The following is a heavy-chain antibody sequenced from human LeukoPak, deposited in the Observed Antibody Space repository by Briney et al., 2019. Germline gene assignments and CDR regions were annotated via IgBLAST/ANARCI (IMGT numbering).Heavy chain of an antibody. CDR3: AKEGGKYCTNGVCGPYYYYMDV. J-gene: IGHJ6*03. D-gene: IGHD2-8*01. V-gene: IGHV3-23*01. Sequence: GGSPRLSCAASGFTFSTYWMTWVRQAPGKGLEWVSAITGSGGRTYYADSVKGRFTISRDNSKNTLYLQMNSLRAEDTAVYYCAKEGGKYCTNGVCGPYYYYMDVWGKGTTVTVSS. CDR2: ITGSGGRT. CDR1: GFTFSTYW.